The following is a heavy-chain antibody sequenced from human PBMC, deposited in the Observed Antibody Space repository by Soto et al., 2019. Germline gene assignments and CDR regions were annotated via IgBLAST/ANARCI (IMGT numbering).Heavy chain of an antibody. Sequence: QVPLVQSGAEAKKPGSSVKVSCKTSGGTFSSYAISWVRQAPGQGLEWMGGIVPLFRTTNDAQKFQGRVTITADTSKYTVYMELSGLRSRDTAVYYCARGGSSSTWSNLLDRSGLAVWGQGTTVTVAS. V-gene: IGHV1-69*06. CDR3: ARGGSSSTWSNLLDRSGLAV. CDR2: IVPLFRTT. J-gene: IGHJ6*02. D-gene: IGHD6-13*01. CDR1: GGTFSSYA.